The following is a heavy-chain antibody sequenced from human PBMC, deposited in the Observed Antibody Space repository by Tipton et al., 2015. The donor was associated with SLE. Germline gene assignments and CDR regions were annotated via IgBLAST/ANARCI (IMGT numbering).Heavy chain of an antibody. CDR3: ARVRFFDY. J-gene: IGHJ4*02. Sequence: LSLTCTVSGGAITSSYWSWVRQPPGKGLEWIGHMHSSGSTSYNPSLKSRVTLTVDTSKNQFSLSLNSVTAADTAVYYCARVRFFDYWGQGALVTVSS. D-gene: IGHD3-3*01. V-gene: IGHV4-4*09. CDR1: GGAITSSY. CDR2: MHSSGST.